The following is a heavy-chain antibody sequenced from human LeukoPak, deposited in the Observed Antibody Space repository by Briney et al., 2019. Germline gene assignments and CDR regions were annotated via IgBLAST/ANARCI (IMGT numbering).Heavy chain of an antibody. J-gene: IGHJ4*02. D-gene: IGHD5-12*01. V-gene: IGHV4-59*01. CDR3: ARGFDSKSTYFDY. CDR1: GGSISTNY. Sequence: SETLSLTCTVSGGSISTNYWSWIRQPPGKGLEWIGNIFYSGRNNYNPSLRSRVTMSVDTSKNQFSLKLRSVTAADTAVYYCARGFDSKSTYFDYWGQGTLVTVSS. CDR2: IFYSGRN.